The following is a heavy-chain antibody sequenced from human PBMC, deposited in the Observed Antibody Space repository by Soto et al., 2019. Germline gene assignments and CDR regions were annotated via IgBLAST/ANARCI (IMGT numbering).Heavy chain of an antibody. CDR2: IFDSGTT. D-gene: IGHD7-27*01. V-gene: IGHV4-30-4*01. CDR3: ARGPSGDKVHY. Sequence: SETLSLTCTVSGGSITSDYSCWSWIRQPPGEGLEWIGHIFDSGTTYTNPSLRSQVAISLDTSKNHFSLTLSSVTAADTAIYYCARGPSGDKVHYWGQGALVTVSS. CDR1: GGSITSDYSC. J-gene: IGHJ4*02.